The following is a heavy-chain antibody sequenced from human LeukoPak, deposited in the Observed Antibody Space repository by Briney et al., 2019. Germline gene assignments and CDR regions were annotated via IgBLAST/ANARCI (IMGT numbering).Heavy chain of an antibody. Sequence: ASVRVSCKASGFSFSSYGFSWVRQAPGQELEWMGWISAYNGKTNYAQKFQGRVTMTTDTSTTTVYMDLRSLRSDDTAVYFCARGGALTSLDSWGQGTLITVSS. CDR1: GFSFSSYG. J-gene: IGHJ4*02. V-gene: IGHV1-18*01. CDR2: ISAYNGKT. D-gene: IGHD1-26*01. CDR3: ARGGALTSLDS.